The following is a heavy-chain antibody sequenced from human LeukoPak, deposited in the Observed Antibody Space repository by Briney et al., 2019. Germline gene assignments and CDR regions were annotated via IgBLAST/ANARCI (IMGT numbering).Heavy chain of an antibody. CDR3: ATDRSGSYRGFGY. CDR1: GGTFSSYA. CDR2: IIPIFGTA. Sequence: ASVKVSCKASGGTFSSYAISWVRQAPGQGLEWMGGIIPIFGTANYAQKFQGRVTITADESTSTAYMELSSLRSEDTAVYYCATDRSGSYRGFGYWGQGTLVTVSS. V-gene: IGHV1-69*13. J-gene: IGHJ4*02. D-gene: IGHD1-26*01.